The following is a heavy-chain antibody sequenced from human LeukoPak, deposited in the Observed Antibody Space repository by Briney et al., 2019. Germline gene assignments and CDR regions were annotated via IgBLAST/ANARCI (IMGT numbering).Heavy chain of an antibody. D-gene: IGHD2-21*02. Sequence: ASVKVSCKASGYTFTSYGISWVRQAPGQGLEWMGWISAYNGNTNYAQKLQGRVTMTTDTSTSTAYMELRSLTSDDTAVYYCARDKGSGDCYSCPPSYNWFGPWGQGTLVTVSS. V-gene: IGHV1-18*01. CDR3: ARDKGSGDCYSCPPSYNWFGP. CDR2: ISAYNGNT. CDR1: GYTFTSYG. J-gene: IGHJ5*02.